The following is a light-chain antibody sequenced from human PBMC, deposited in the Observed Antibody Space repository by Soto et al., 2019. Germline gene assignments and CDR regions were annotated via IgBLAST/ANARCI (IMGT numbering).Light chain of an antibody. CDR3: QSYDSSLSAYV. V-gene: IGLV1-40*01. CDR2: DSD. J-gene: IGLJ1*01. CDR1: TSNIVAGYD. Sequence: QPVLQQPPSVSGPPGHRVTISCTGSTSNIVAGYDVHWYQQLPGTAPKLLIYDSDNRPSGVPDRFSGSKSGTSASLAITGLQGEDEADYSCQSYDSSLSAYVFGTGTKVTVL.